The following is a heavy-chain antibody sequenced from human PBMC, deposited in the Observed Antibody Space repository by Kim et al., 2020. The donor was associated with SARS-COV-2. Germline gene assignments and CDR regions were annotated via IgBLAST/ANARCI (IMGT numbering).Heavy chain of an antibody. CDR3: ATPRSPGGSCYSN. V-gene: IGHV1-69*13. J-gene: IGHJ4*02. CDR2: IIPIFGTA. Sequence: SVKVSCKASGGTFSSYAISWVRQAPGQGLEWMGGIIPIFGTANYAQKFQGRVTITADESTSTAYMELSSLRSEDTAVYYCATPRSPGGSCYSNWGQGTLVTVSS. D-gene: IGHD2-15*01. CDR1: GGTFSSYA.